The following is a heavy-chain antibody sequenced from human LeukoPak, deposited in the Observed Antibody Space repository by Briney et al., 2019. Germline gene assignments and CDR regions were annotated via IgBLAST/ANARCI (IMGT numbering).Heavy chain of an antibody. Sequence: GESLKISCKGSGYSFTNYWIGWVRQMPGIGLEWMGIIYPVDSDTRYSPSFQGQVTISADKSISTAYLQWSSLKASDTAICYCARRGAETTVVAEWGQGTMVTVSS. CDR1: GYSFTNYW. CDR2: IYPVDSDT. D-gene: IGHD4-23*01. V-gene: IGHV5-51*01. J-gene: IGHJ3*01. CDR3: ARRGAETTVVAE.